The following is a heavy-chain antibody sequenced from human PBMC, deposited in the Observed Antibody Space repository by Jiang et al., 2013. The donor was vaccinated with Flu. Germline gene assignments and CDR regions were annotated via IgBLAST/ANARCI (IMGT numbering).Heavy chain of an antibody. CDR2: IIPMFGTA. D-gene: IGHD2-21*02. V-gene: IGHV1-69*06. J-gene: IGHJ3*02. Sequence: GAEVKKPGSSVRVSCRASGGASSTSAITWVRQAPGQGLEWMGGIIPMFGTANNAQKFQGRVTITADKSTNTAYMELSSLRSEDTAVYYCARGGVVTPDAFDIWGQGTMVTVSS. CDR3: ARGGVVTPDAFDI. CDR1: GGASSTSA.